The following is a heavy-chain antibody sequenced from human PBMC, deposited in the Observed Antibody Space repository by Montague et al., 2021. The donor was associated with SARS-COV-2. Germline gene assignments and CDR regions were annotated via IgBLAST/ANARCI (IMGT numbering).Heavy chain of an antibody. CDR3: ARGGGNSADYYNYTMDV. J-gene: IGHJ6*02. CDR2: IYHNGST. D-gene: IGHD4-23*01. V-gene: IGHV4-59*01. Sequence: SETLSLTCTVSGGSISSYYWTWIRQPPGKGLESIGYIYHNGSTKYNPSLKSRVTISVDTSKNQFSLKLSSVSGADTAVYYCARGGGNSADYYNYTMDVWGQGTTVTVFS. CDR1: GGSISSYY.